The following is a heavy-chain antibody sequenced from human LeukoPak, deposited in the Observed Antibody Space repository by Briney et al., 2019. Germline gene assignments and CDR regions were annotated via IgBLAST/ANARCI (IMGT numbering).Heavy chain of an antibody. D-gene: IGHD2-15*01. V-gene: IGHV1-2*02. CDR1: GYTFTSYY. CDR2: INPNSGGT. CDR3: ARGLGYCDIPDCPARVFCFDC. J-gene: IGHJ4*02. Sequence: ASVKVSCKASGYTFTSYYMHWVRQAPGQGLEWMGWINPNSGGTNYAQKSQGRVTMTRDTSISTAYMDLSRLRSDDTAVYYCARGLGYCDIPDCPARVFCFDCWGQGTLVSVSS.